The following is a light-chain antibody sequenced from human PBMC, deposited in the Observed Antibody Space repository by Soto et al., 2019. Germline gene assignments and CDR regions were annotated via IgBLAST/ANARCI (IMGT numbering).Light chain of an antibody. CDR1: SSDVGGYNY. CDR3: SSYAGSSNV. Sequence: QSALTQPPSASGSPGQSVAISCTGTSSDVGGYNYVSWYQQHPGKAPKLMIYEVNKRPSGVPDRFSGSKSGNTASLAVSGLQAEDEAAYYCSSYAGSSNVFVPGTKVTVL. V-gene: IGLV2-8*01. CDR2: EVN. J-gene: IGLJ1*01.